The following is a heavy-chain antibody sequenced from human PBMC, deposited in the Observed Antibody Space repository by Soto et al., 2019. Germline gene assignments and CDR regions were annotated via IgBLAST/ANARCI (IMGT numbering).Heavy chain of an antibody. J-gene: IGHJ5*02. V-gene: IGHV4-59*01. Sequence: SETLSLTFAVSGGSINTYYWSWVRQPPGKGLEWIGNIHHNWSTNYNPSLNSRVTISIDTSKNKLSLRLNSVTAADPAVHYFARVVNCSYGRCCNWFDPWGQGTLVTVSS. D-gene: IGHD3-16*01. CDR1: GGSINTYY. CDR3: ARVVNCSYGRCCNWFDP. CDR2: IHHNWST.